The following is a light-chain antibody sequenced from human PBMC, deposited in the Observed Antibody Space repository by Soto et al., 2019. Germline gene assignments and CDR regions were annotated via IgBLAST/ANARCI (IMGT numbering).Light chain of an antibody. CDR1: QSVLYSSNNKNY. Sequence: DIVMTQSPDSLAVSLGERATINCKSSQSVLYSSNNKNYLAWYQQKPGQPPKLLIYWASTRESGVPHRFSGSGFGTDFTLTISSLQAEDVAVYYYQQYYSTPYTCGQGTKLEIK. CDR3: QQYYSTPYT. J-gene: IGKJ2*01. V-gene: IGKV4-1*01. CDR2: WAS.